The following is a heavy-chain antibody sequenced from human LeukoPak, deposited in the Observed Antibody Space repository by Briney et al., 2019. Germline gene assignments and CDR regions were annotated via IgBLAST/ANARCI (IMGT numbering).Heavy chain of an antibody. CDR1: GGSFSGYY. CDR2: INHSGST. D-gene: IGHD6-13*01. CDR3: ALKVSQQLGYYFDY. J-gene: IGHJ4*02. V-gene: IGHV4-34*01. Sequence: SETLSLTCAVYGGSFSGYYWSWIRQPPGKGLEWIGEINHSGSTNYNPSLKSRVTISVDTSKNQFSLRLSSVTAADTAVYYCALKVSQQLGYYFDYWGQGTLVTVSS.